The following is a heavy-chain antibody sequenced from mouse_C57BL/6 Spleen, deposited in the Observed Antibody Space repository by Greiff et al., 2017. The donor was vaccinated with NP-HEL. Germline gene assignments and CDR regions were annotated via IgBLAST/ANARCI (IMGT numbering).Heavy chain of an antibody. CDR2: IRSKSSNYAT. V-gene: IGHV10-3*01. D-gene: IGHD1-1*01. Sequence: EVQLVESGGGLVQPKGSLKLSCAASGFTFNTYAMHWVRQAPGKGLEWVARIRSKSSNYATSYADSVQDRFTISRDDSHSMLYLQMNTLKTEDTAMYYGVRDLPHYYGSSYVHFEVWGTGTTVTVSS. CDR3: VRDLPHYYGSSYVHFEV. CDR1: GFTFNTYA. J-gene: IGHJ1*03.